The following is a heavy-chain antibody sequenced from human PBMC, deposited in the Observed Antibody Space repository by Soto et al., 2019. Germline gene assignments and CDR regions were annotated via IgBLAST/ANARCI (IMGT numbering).Heavy chain of an antibody. V-gene: IGHV3-30*03. CDR1: GFSFGSYG. CDR3: AGVLENPHSYYGLNF. D-gene: IGHD1-1*01. Sequence: GGSLRLSCAASGFSFGSYGMEWVGLAPGKGLEWVAATTYDGGIKHYVDSVKGRFTISRDNSKNTLYLQMNSLRVEDTATYYCAGVLENPHSYYGLNFWGQGTTVTVS. J-gene: IGHJ6*02. CDR2: TTYDGGIK.